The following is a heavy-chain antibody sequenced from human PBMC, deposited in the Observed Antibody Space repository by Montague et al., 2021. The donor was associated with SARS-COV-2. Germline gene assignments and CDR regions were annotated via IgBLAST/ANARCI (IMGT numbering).Heavy chain of an antibody. D-gene: IGHD2-2*01. J-gene: IGHJ4*02. CDR1: GDSVSSNIAT. CDR3: ARIPVGSKYYFDF. CDR2: TYYRSKWYN. V-gene: IGHV6-1*01. Sequence: SAISGDSVSSNIATWNWIRQSPSRGLEWLGRTYYRSKWYNDYAESVKSRITIDPDTSKRQFSLHLNSVTPEDTAVYYCARIPVGSKYYFDFWGQGTLVTVSS.